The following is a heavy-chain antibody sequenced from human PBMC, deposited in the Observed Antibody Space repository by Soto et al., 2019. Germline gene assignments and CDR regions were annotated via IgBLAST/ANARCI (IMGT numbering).Heavy chain of an antibody. J-gene: IGHJ4*02. CDR1: GFTFSGYE. Sequence: EVQLVESGGGLVQPGGSLRLSCAASGFTFSGYEMDWVRQAPGKGLEWVSYISSSGSTKYYADSVKGRFTISRDNAKNSLYMQMISLRAEDTAIYYCASDVLFLAADHLWGQGTLVTVSS. D-gene: IGHD6-13*01. V-gene: IGHV3-48*03. CDR2: ISSSGSTK. CDR3: ASDVLFLAADHL.